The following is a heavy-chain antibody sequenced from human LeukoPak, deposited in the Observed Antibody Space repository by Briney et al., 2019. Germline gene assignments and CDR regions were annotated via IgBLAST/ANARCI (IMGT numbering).Heavy chain of an antibody. V-gene: IGHV4-38-2*01. CDR1: GYSISSGYY. Sequence: PSETLSLTCAVSGYSISSGYYWGWIRQPPGKGLEWIGSIYHSGSTYYNPSIKSRVTISVDTSKNQFSLKLRSVTAADTAVYYCATEVGQWLVRTWGQGTLVTVSS. CDR3: ATEVGQWLVRT. D-gene: IGHD6-19*01. J-gene: IGHJ5*02. CDR2: IYHSGST.